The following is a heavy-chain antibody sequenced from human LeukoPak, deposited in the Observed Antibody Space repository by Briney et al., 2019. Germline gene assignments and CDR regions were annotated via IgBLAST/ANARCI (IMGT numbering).Heavy chain of an antibody. J-gene: IGHJ4*02. D-gene: IGHD4-23*01. V-gene: IGHV1-18*01. CDR1: GYTFTSYG. CDR3: ARDLGWEVVTKLVFDY. Sequence: ASVKVSCKASGYTFTSYGISWVRQAPDKGLSGWDGSAPTNYAQKLQGRVTMTTDTSTSTAYMELRRLRSDDTAVYYCARDLGWEVVTKLVFDYWGQGTLVTVSS. CDR2: SAPT.